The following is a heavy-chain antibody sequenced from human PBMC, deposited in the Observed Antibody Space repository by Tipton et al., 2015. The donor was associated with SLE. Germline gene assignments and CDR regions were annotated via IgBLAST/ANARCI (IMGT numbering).Heavy chain of an antibody. Sequence: GLVKPSETLSLTCCVSGGSISSYYWSWIRQPAGKGLEWIGRIYTSGSTNYNPSLKSRVTMSVDTSQNQFSLQVTSVTAADTAVYYCARLPTGFPNWFDPWGQGTLVTVSS. V-gene: IGHV4-4*07. CDR1: GGSISSYY. J-gene: IGHJ5*02. D-gene: IGHD4-17*01. CDR3: ARLPTGFPNWFDP. CDR2: IYTSGST.